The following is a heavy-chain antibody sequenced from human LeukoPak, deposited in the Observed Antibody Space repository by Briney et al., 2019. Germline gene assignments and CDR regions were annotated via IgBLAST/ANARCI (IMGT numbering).Heavy chain of an antibody. V-gene: IGHV4-38-2*02. CDR3: ARRRKVPAPRAGDAFDI. J-gene: IGHJ3*02. Sequence: SGTLSLTCTVSGYSIGSGYYWGWIRQPPEKGLEWIGYIYYSGSTNYNPSLKSRVTISVDTSKKQFSLKLSSVTAADTAIYYCARRRKVPAPRAGDAFDIWGQGTMVTVSS. CDR1: GYSIGSGYY. CDR2: IYYSGST. D-gene: IGHD2-21*02.